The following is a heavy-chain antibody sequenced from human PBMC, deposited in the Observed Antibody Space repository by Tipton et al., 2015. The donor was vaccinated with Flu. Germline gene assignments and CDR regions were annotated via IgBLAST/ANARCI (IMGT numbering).Heavy chain of an antibody. CDR2: IYVSGST. Sequence: LRLSCSVSGDSISRSTTYYWSWLRQPAGKGLEWIGRIYVSGSTSYNPSLKSRVTISVDTSKNRFSLKLNSVSAADTAVYYCARDYGDLNWFDSWGQGKVVTVSS. CDR1: GDSISRSTTYY. V-gene: IGHV4-61*02. J-gene: IGHJ5*01. D-gene: IGHD7-27*01. CDR3: ARDYGDLNWFDS.